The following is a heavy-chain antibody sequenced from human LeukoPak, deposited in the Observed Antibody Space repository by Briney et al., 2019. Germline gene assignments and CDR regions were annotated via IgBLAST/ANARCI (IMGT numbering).Heavy chain of an antibody. CDR1: GFTFSSYA. J-gene: IGHJ6*03. V-gene: IGHV3-23*01. CDR3: ARVQLLDYYYYYMDV. Sequence: GGSLRLSCAASGFTFSSYAMSWVRQAPGKGLEWVSAISGSGGSTYYADSVKGRFTISRDNSKNTLYLQMNSLRAEDTAVYYCARVQLLDYYYYYMDVWGKGTTVTVSS. D-gene: IGHD2-2*01. CDR2: ISGSGGST.